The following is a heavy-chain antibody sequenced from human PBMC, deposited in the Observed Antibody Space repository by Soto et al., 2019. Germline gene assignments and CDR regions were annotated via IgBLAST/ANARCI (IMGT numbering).Heavy chain of an antibody. J-gene: IGHJ6*02. CDR3: ARDGIAVAGNLYCYGMDV. D-gene: IGHD6-19*01. V-gene: IGHV1-2*02. CDR1: GYTFTGYY. Sequence: ASVKVSCKASGYTFTGYYMHWVRQAPGQGLEWMGWINPNSGGTNYAQKFQGRVTMTRDTSISTAYMELSRLRSDDTAVYYCARDGIAVAGNLYCYGMDVWGQGTTVTVSS. CDR2: INPNSGGT.